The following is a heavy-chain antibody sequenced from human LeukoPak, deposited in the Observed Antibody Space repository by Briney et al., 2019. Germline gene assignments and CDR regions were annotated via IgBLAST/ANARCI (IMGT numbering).Heavy chain of an antibody. Sequence: GWSLRLSCAASGFTFSSYAMSWLRQAPGKGLEWVSAISGSGCSTYYADSVKGRFTISRDNSKNTLYLQMNSLRAEDTAVYYCAKVDIAVAGNSEYFQHWGQGTLVTVSS. CDR1: GFTFSSYA. CDR2: ISGSGCST. J-gene: IGHJ1*01. D-gene: IGHD6-19*01. CDR3: AKVDIAVAGNSEYFQH. V-gene: IGHV3-23*01.